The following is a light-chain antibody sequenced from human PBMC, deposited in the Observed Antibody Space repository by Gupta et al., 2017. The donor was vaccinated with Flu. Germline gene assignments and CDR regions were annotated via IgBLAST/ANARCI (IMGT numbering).Light chain of an antibody. CDR1: KLGDKY. CDR2: QDN. CDR3: QAWDRSTAR. Sequence: SYALPQPPSVSVSPGQTASITCSGDKLGDKYACWYQQKPGQSPVVVIYQDNKRPSGIPERFSGSNSGNTATLTISGTQAMDEADYYFQAWDRSTARFGGGTKLTVL. V-gene: IGLV3-1*01. J-gene: IGLJ2*01.